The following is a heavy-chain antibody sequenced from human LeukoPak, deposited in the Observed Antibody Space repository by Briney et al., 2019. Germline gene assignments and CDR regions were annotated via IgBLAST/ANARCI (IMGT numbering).Heavy chain of an antibody. Sequence: GRSLRLSCAASGFTFSSYSMNWVRQAPGKGLEWVSSISSSSSYIYYADSVKGRFTISRDNAKNSLYLQMNSLRAEDTAVYYCARAVRFCSSISCYDNYFDYWGQGTLVTVSS. V-gene: IGHV3-21*01. D-gene: IGHD2-2*01. CDR2: ISSSSSYI. CDR3: ARAVRFCSSISCYDNYFDY. CDR1: GFTFSSYS. J-gene: IGHJ4*02.